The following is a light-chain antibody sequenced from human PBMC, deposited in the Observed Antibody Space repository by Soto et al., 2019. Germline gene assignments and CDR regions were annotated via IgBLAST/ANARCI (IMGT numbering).Light chain of an antibody. CDR3: HQRKSWPRT. CDR2: DAS. Sequence: EIVLTQSPASLSLSPGERATLSCRASQSVRSYLAWYQQKPGQAPRLLIYDASNRATGIPARFSGSGSGTDFTLTISSLEPEDFAVYYCHQRKSWPRTFGQGTKVDIK. CDR1: QSVRSY. J-gene: IGKJ1*01. V-gene: IGKV3-11*01.